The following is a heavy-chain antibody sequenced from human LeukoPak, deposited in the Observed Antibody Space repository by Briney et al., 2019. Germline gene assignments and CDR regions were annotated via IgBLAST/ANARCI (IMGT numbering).Heavy chain of an antibody. D-gene: IGHD6-13*01. CDR2: ISGSGGST. J-gene: IGHJ4*02. Sequence: PGGSLRLSCAASGFTFSTYAMNWVRQAPGKGLEWVSGISGSGGSTYYADSVKGRFTISRDNSKNTLYLQMNSLRAEDTALYYCAKDLSSSWYGGGYFDYWGQGTLVTVSS. V-gene: IGHV3-23*01. CDR1: GFTFSTYA. CDR3: AKDLSSSWYGGGYFDY.